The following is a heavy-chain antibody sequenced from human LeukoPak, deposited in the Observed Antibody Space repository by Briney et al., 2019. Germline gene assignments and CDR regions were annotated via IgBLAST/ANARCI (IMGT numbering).Heavy chain of an antibody. CDR3: ARGYYYDSSGWDAFDI. D-gene: IGHD3-22*01. Sequence: GGSLRLSCAASGFTFSSYDMHWVRQATGKGLEWVSAIGTAGDTYYPGSVKGRFTISRENAKNSLYLQMNSLRAGDTAVYYCARGYYYDSSGWDAFDIWGQGTMDTVSS. CDR1: GFTFSSYD. J-gene: IGHJ3*02. CDR2: IGTAGDT. V-gene: IGHV3-13*01.